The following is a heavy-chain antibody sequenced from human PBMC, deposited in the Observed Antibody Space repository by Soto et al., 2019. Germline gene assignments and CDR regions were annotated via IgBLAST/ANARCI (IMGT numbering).Heavy chain of an antibody. J-gene: IGHJ6*03. V-gene: IGHV4-31*03. CDR2: IYYSGST. CDR3: ARDTSYSGYDLGDGYYYYMDV. D-gene: IGHD5-12*01. CDR1: GGNISSRGCY. Sequence: TLGLTCTVSGGNISSRGCYCSWIRQNTGKRLEWIGYIYYSGSTYYNPSLKSRVTISVDTSKNQFSLKLSSVTAADTAVYYCARDTSYSGYDLGDGYYYYMDVWGKGTTVTVSS.